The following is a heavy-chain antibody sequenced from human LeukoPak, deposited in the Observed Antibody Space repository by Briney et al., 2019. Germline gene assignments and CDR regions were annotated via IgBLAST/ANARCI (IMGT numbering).Heavy chain of an antibody. CDR1: GGTFRSYA. D-gene: IGHD4-17*01. CDR2: IIPIFGTA. CDR3: ARGTLYGDYSRAPIDY. J-gene: IGHJ4*02. V-gene: IGHV1-69*13. Sequence: GASVKVSCKASGGTFRSYAISWVRQAPGQGLEWMGGIIPIFGTANYAQKFQGRVTITADESTSTAYMELSSLRSEDTAVYYCARGTLYGDYSRAPIDYWGQGTLVTVSS.